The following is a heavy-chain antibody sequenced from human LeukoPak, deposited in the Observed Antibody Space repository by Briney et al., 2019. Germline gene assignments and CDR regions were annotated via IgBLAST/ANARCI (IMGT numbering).Heavy chain of an antibody. D-gene: IGHD3-10*01. J-gene: IGHJ4*02. CDR3: ARGWTKSTYYDTPGSYYTSLFDS. Sequence: SETLSLTCNVYSGSFSGYFWSWIRQSPEKGLEWIGGINQSGNTKYNPSLQSRVIISADASKNQVSLRVTSVTAADTAVHYCARGWTKSTYYDTPGSYYTSLFDSWGPGTLVTVSS. V-gene: IGHV4-34*01. CDR1: SGSFSGYF. CDR2: INQSGNT.